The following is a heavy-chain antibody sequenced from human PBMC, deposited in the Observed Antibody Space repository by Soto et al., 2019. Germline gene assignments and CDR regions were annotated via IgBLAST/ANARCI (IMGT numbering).Heavy chain of an antibody. V-gene: IGHV3-11*05. CDR2: ISSSGSFT. CDR1: GCTFSDYY. Sequence: GGSLRLSCAASGCTFSDYYMSWIRQAPGKGLEWVSYISSSGSFTNYADSVKGRFTISRDNAKNSLYLQMNSLRAEDTAVYYCARGNEDLDFDYWGQGTRVTVSS. J-gene: IGHJ4*02. D-gene: IGHD1-1*01. CDR3: ARGNEDLDFDY.